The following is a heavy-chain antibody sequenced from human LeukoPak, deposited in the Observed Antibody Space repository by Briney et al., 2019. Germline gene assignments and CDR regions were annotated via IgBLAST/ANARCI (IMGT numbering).Heavy chain of an antibody. J-gene: IGHJ6*04. V-gene: IGHV1-69*06. CDR3: AGGSGSYSVGYYYYYGMDV. CDR1: GGTFSSYA. D-gene: IGHD3-10*01. Sequence: SVKVSCKASGGTFSSYAISWVRQAPGQGLEWMGGIIPIIGTANYAQKFQGRVTITADKSTSTAYMELSSLRSEDTAVYYCAGGSGSYSVGYYYYYGMDVWGKGTTVTVSS. CDR2: IIPIIGTA.